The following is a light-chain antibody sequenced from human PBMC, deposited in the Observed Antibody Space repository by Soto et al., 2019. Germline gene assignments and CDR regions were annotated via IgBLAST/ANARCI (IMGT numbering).Light chain of an antibody. Sequence: DIQLTQSPSFLSASVGDRVTITCRASQDISDYLAWYQQKQGKAPNXLIYEASTLQSGVPSRFSGSGSGTELTISVSSLQPEDVETYYGLQLDSYPRTFGQGTKVDIK. J-gene: IGKJ1*01. CDR1: QDISDY. CDR2: EAS. V-gene: IGKV1-9*01. CDR3: LQLDSYPRT.